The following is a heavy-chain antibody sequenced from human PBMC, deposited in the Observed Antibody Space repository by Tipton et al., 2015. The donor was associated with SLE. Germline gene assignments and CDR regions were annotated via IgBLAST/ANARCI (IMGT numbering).Heavy chain of an antibody. Sequence: TLSLTCTVSGGSISSSSYSWGWIRQPPGKGLEWIGSMFRSGSTYYNPSLRGRVTISVDTSKNDFSLRLTSVTAADTAVYYCARLPPLFGDYSKYFDPWGQGTLVTVSS. V-gene: IGHV4-39*07. CDR3: ARLPPLFGDYSKYFDP. CDR1: GGSISSSSYS. CDR2: MFRSGST. J-gene: IGHJ5*02. D-gene: IGHD4-17*01.